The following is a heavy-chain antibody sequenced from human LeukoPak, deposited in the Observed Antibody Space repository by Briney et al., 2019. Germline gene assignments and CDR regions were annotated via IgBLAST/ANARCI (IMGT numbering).Heavy chain of an antibody. J-gene: IGHJ6*03. Sequence: PGGSLRLSCAASGFTVSSNYMSWVRQAPGKGLEWIGYIYYSGSTNYNPSLKSRVTISVDTSKNQFSLKLSSVTAADTAVYYCARGDCSSTSCQTYYMDVWGKGTTVTVSS. CDR2: IYYSGST. CDR3: ARGDCSSTSCQTYYMDV. V-gene: IGHV4-59*02. D-gene: IGHD2-2*01. CDR1: GFTVSSNY.